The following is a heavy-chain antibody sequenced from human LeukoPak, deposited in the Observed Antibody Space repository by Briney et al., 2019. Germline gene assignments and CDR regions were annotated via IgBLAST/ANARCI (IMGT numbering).Heavy chain of an antibody. CDR3: AKSEADRYSSGYMDV. D-gene: IGHD6-25*01. CDR1: GFTFSTYG. J-gene: IGHJ6*03. Sequence: GGSLRLSCAASGFTFSTYGMHWVRQAPGKGLEWVAFIRYDGSNTYNADSVKGRFTISRDNSKNTLDLQMNSLRAEDTAVYYCAKSEADRYSSGYMDVWGKGTTVTVSS. CDR2: IRYDGSNT. V-gene: IGHV3-30*02.